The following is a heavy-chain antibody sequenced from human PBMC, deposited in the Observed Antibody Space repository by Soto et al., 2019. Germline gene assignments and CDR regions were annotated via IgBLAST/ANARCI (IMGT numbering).Heavy chain of an antibody. CDR2: MNPNRTNT. J-gene: IGHJ5*02. V-gene: IGHV1-8*01. D-gene: IGHD2-2*01. Sequence: QVQLMQSGAEVKKPGASVKVSCKASGYTFTTYDINWVRQAPGQGLEWMGWMNPNRTNTGYAEKFQGRDTMTRDTSISSAYMELSSLRYDDTAVYYCVRGGFLSPDHVIIAPATLGFDPWGQGTLVTVSS. CDR3: VRGGFLSPDHVIIAPATLGFDP. CDR1: GYTFTTYD.